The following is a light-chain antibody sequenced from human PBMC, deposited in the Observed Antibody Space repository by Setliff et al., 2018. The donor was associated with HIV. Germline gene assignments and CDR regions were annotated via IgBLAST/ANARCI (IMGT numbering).Light chain of an antibody. CDR2: DVI. V-gene: IGLV2-14*03. J-gene: IGLJ1*01. CDR3: SSYTTSSTQV. CDR1: SSDVGGYYS. Sequence: QSALTQPASVSGSPGQSITISCTGISSDVGGYYSVSWYQQHPGKAPKLMIYDVINRPSGVSNRFSGSRSGNTASLTISGLQVEDEADYYCSSYTTSSTQVFGTGTKVTVL.